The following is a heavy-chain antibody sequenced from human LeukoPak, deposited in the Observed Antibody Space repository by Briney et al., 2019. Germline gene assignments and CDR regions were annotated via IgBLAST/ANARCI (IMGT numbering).Heavy chain of an antibody. V-gene: IGHV3-23*01. CDR2: LRGNGDA. J-gene: IGHJ4*02. CDR1: GFTFSSYA. Sequence: GGSLRLSCVASGFTFSSYAMRWVRETPARGLEWVSSLRGNGDAFYADSVKGRFTLSRDESRNTVYLQLNKLRVEDTAIYYCAKASWVSTAEAVLWSQGTVVTVSS. CDR3: AKASWVSTAEAVL. D-gene: IGHD3-16*01.